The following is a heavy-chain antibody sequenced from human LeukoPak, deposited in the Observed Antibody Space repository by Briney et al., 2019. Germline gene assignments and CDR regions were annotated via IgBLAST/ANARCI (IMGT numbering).Heavy chain of an antibody. CDR1: GFTSSSYS. V-gene: IGHV3-21*01. CDR3: ARGPRGSGVDNWFDP. D-gene: IGHD2-15*01. J-gene: IGHJ5*02. CDR2: ISSSSSYI. Sequence: GGSLRLSCAASGFTSSSYSMNWVRQAPGKGLEWVSSISSSSSYIYYADSVKGRFTISRDNAKNSLYLQMNSLRAEDTAVYYCARGPRGSGVDNWFDPWGQGTLVTVSS.